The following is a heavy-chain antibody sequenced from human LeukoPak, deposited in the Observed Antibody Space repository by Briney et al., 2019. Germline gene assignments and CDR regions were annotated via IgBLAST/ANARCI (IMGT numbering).Heavy chain of an antibody. D-gene: IGHD6-13*01. Sequence: PGGSLRLSCAASGFTFSSYWMSWVRQAPGKGLEWVANIKQDGSEKYYVDSVKGRFTISRDNAKNSLYLQMNSLRAEDTAVYYCARVETMVPWSSSWSLDYWGQGTLVTVSS. V-gene: IGHV3-7*01. CDR1: GFTFSSYW. J-gene: IGHJ4*02. CDR3: ARVETMVPWSSSWSLDY. CDR2: IKQDGSEK.